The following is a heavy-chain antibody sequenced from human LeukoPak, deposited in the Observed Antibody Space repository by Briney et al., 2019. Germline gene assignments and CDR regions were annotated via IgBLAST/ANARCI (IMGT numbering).Heavy chain of an antibody. V-gene: IGHV5-51*01. Sequence: GESLKISCKGSGYSFTSYWIGWVRQMPGKGLDWMGIIYPGDSDTRYSPSFQGQVTISADKSISTAYLQWSSLKASDTAMYYCARRVGSGWYSNPFDYWGQGTLVTVSS. CDR3: ARRVGSGWYSNPFDY. CDR1: GYSFTSYW. D-gene: IGHD6-19*01. CDR2: IYPGDSDT. J-gene: IGHJ4*02.